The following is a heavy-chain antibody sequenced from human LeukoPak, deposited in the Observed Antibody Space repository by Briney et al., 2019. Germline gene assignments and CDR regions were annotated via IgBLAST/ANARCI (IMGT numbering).Heavy chain of an antibody. J-gene: IGHJ4*02. CDR1: GGSISSSSYY. Sequence: SETLSLTCTVSGGSISSSSYYWGWIRQPAGKGLEWIGRIYYSGSTYYKSSLKSRVTVSVGTSKNQFSLKLSSVTAADTAVYYCASLRERSYYARGFDYWGQGTLVTVSS. CDR3: ASLRERSYYARGFDY. V-gene: IGHV4-39*01. D-gene: IGHD1-26*01. CDR2: IYYSGST.